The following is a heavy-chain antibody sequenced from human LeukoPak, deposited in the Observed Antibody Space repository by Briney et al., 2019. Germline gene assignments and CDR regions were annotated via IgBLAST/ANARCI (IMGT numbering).Heavy chain of an antibody. CDR3: ARVEVGGDYSKLDY. CDR2: INEDRSDT. D-gene: IGHD2-21*02. J-gene: IGHJ4*02. V-gene: IGHV3-74*01. Sequence: GGSLRVSCAASGFTFTRYWMHWVRQPPGKGLEWVSRINEDRSDTTYADSVKGRFTISRDNAKNTVFLKMNSLRVEDTAVYYCARVEVGGDYSKLDYWGQGILATVSP. CDR1: GFTFTRYW.